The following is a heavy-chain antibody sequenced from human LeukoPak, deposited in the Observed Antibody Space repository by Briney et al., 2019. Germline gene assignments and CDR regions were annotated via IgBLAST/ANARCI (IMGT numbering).Heavy chain of an antibody. Sequence: GASVKVSCKASGYTFTGYYMHWVRQAPGQGLEWMGWINPNSGGTNYAQKFQGRVTMTRDTSISIAYMELSRLRSDDTAVYYCARDGSVDTAMVYFDYWGQGTLVTVSS. V-gene: IGHV1-2*02. CDR3: ARDGSVDTAMVYFDY. CDR1: GYTFTGYY. D-gene: IGHD5-18*01. J-gene: IGHJ4*02. CDR2: INPNSGGT.